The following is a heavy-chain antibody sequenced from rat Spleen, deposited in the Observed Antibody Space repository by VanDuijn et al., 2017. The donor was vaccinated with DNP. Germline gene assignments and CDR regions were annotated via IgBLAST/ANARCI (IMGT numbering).Heavy chain of an antibody. D-gene: IGHD1-12*03. J-gene: IGHJ3*01. CDR2: ISYSGTI. V-gene: IGHV3-1*01. CDR1: SYSITSNY. CDR3: ARSDFTLMGFIPFAF. Sequence: EVQLQESGPGLVKPSQSLSLTCSVTSYSITSNYWGWIRKFPGNKMEWMAYISYSGTIGYNPSLRSRISITRDTSKNQFFLQLHSVTTADTATYYCARSDFTLMGFIPFAFWGQGTLVTVSS.